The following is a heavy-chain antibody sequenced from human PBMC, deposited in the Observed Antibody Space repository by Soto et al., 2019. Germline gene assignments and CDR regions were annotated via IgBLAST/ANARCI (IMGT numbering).Heavy chain of an antibody. J-gene: IGHJ3*02. Sequence: HSGSTNYNPSPKSRVTISVDTSKNQFSLKLSSVTAADTAVYYCARGLRRASNGYWTNGVCYTGRAFDIWGQGTMVTVSS. D-gene: IGHD2-8*01. V-gene: IGHV4-34*01. CDR3: ARGLRRASNGYWTNGVCYTGRAFDI. CDR2: HSGST.